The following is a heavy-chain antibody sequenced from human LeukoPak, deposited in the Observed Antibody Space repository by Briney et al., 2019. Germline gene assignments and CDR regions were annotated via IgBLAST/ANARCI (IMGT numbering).Heavy chain of an antibody. CDR3: ARDLVGSHTGYSSGAWDY. D-gene: IGHD3-9*01. CDR1: GGTFSSYA. Sequence: GASVEVSCKASGGTFSSYAISWVRQAPGQGLEWMGGIIPLFDTADYAQKFQGRLTITADESTSTAYMELSSLRAEDTAVHYCARDLVGSHTGYSSGAWDYWGQGTLVTVSS. CDR2: IIPLFDTA. V-gene: IGHV1-69*13. J-gene: IGHJ4*02.